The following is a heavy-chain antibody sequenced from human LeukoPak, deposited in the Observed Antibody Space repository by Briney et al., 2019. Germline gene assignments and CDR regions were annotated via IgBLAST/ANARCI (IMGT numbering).Heavy chain of an antibody. Sequence: SVKVSCKASGGTFSSYAISWVRQAPRQGLEWMGGIIPIFGTANYAQKFQGRVTITADESTSTAYMELSSLRSEDTAVYYCAGSKDIVVVPAAKVLNYWGQGTLVTVSS. CDR1: GGTFSSYA. CDR3: AGSKDIVVVPAAKVLNY. CDR2: IIPIFGTA. V-gene: IGHV1-69*13. J-gene: IGHJ4*02. D-gene: IGHD2-2*01.